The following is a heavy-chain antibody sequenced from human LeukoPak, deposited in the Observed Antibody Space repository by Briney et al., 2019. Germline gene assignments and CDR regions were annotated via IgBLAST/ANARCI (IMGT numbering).Heavy chain of an antibody. CDR1: GYSFTGYY. V-gene: IGHV1-2*02. CDR3: ARDARELLDY. J-gene: IGHJ4*02. D-gene: IGHD1-26*01. Sequence: GASVKVSCKASGYSFTGYYMHWVRQAPGQGLEWMGWINPNSGDTKYAQKFQGRVTTTRDTSISTAYMELSRLRSDDTAVYYCARDARELLDYWGQGTLVTVSS. CDR2: INPNSGDT.